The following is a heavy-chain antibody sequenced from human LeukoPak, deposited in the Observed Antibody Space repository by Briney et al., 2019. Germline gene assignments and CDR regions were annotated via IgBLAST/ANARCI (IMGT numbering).Heavy chain of an antibody. J-gene: IGHJ3*02. CDR2: IYYSGST. Sequence: SETLSLTFTVSGGSISSYYWSWIRQPPGKGLEWIGYIYYSGSTNYNPSLKSRVTISVDTSKNQFSLKLSSVTAADTAVYYCARDLYSSGWTDAFDIWGQGTMVTVSS. D-gene: IGHD6-19*01. CDR3: ARDLYSSGWTDAFDI. CDR1: GGSISSYY. V-gene: IGHV4-59*12.